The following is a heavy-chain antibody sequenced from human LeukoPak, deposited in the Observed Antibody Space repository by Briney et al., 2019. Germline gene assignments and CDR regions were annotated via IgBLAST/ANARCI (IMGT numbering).Heavy chain of an antibody. CDR2: IYSGDST. V-gene: IGHV3-66*01. CDR3: AREGGRGYCSGGSCYSHWVY. D-gene: IGHD2-15*01. CDR1: GFTVCTNY. Sequence: GGSLRLSCAASGFTVCTNYMSWVRQAPGKGLEWVSVIYSGDSTYYADSVKGRFIISRDNPKNTLYLQMNSLRAEDTAVYYCAREGGRGYCSGGSCYSHWVYWGQGTLVTVSS. J-gene: IGHJ4*02.